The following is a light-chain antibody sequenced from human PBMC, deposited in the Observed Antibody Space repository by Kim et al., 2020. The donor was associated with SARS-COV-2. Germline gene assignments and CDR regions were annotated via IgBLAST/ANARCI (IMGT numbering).Light chain of an antibody. CDR1: QSISSW. Sequence: ASVGDRVTITCRASQSISSWLAWYQQKQGKAPKLLIYKASSLESGVPSRFSGSGSGTEFTLTISSLQPDDFATYYCQQYNSYPYTFGQGTKLEI. CDR2: KAS. J-gene: IGKJ2*01. V-gene: IGKV1-5*03. CDR3: QQYNSYPYT.